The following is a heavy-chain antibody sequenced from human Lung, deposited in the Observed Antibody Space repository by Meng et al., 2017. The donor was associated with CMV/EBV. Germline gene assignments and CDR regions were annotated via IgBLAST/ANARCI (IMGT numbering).Heavy chain of an antibody. V-gene: IGHV6-1*01. CDR3: ARAGRSYLYYFDY. CDR1: GDSVSSNSAA. Sequence: LXCAISGDSVSSNSAAWNWIRQSPSRGLEWLGTTFYRSKWYNNYGVSVKSRITINADTSKNQLSLQLTSVTPEDTAVYFCARAGRSYLYYFDYWVQGTXVTVSS. D-gene: IGHD3-22*01. CDR2: TFYRSKWYN. J-gene: IGHJ4*01.